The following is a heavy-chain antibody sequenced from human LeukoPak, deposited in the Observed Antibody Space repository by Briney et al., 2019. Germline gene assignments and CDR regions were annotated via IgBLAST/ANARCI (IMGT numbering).Heavy chain of an antibody. CDR3: ARGATPDPFDP. CDR1: GGSISSYY. CDR2: IYYSGIT. D-gene: IGHD1-26*01. J-gene: IGHJ5*02. Sequence: PSETLSLTCTVSGGSISSYYWSWIRQPPGKGLEWIGYIYYSGITNYNPSLKSRVTISVDTSKNQFSLKLSSVTAADMAVYYCARGATPDPFDPWGQGTLVTVSS. V-gene: IGHV4-59*08.